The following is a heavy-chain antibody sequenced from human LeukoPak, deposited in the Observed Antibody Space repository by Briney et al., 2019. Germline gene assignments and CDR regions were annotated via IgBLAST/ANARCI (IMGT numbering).Heavy chain of an antibody. CDR3: ARTPSIVGYTSRELGHWYFDL. CDR1: GVTFSRYW. CDR2: INSDGSST. Sequence: GGSLRLSCAASGVTFSRYWMHWVRHGPGKGLVWVSRINSDGSSTRYADSVKGRFTISRDNAKNTLHLQMNSLRAEDTAVYYCARTPSIVGYTSRELGHWYFDLWGRGTPVTVSS. V-gene: IGHV3-74*01. D-gene: IGHD6-13*01. J-gene: IGHJ2*01.